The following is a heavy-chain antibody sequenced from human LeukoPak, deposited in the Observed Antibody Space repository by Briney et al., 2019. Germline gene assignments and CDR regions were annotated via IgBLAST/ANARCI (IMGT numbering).Heavy chain of an antibody. J-gene: IGHJ4*02. D-gene: IGHD5-18*01. V-gene: IGHV3-66*02. CDR2: IYSGGST. Sequence: GGPLRLSCAASGFTVSSNYMSWVRQAPGKGLEWVSVIYSGGSTYHADSVKGRFTISRDNSKNTLYLQMNSLRAEDTAVYYCARAYTAKALYYFDYWGQGTLVTVSS. CDR1: GFTVSSNY. CDR3: ARAYTAKALYYFDY.